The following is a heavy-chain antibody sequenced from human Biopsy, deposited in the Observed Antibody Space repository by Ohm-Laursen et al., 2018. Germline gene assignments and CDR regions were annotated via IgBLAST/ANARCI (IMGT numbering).Heavy chain of an antibody. V-gene: IGHV3-21*01. CDR3: ARDGEAKYCKHGVCPSDF. Sequence: SLRLSCSAAGLTFSGFSMNWVRQAPGKGLEWVSSISASGNHIYYTDSVKGRFTVSRDNGKNSVYLQMNSLGVEDTAVYYCARDGEAKYCKHGVCPSDFWGQGTLVTVSS. J-gene: IGHJ4*02. D-gene: IGHD2-8*01. CDR1: GLTFSGFS. CDR2: ISASGNHI.